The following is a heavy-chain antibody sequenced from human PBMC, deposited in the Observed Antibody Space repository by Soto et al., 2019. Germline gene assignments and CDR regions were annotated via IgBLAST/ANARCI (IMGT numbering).Heavy chain of an antibody. D-gene: IGHD6-19*01. CDR3: ARVGDSSGWYDYYYGMDV. Sequence: QVQLVQSGAEVKKPGASVKVSCKASGYTFTSYAMHWVRQAPGQRLEWMGWINAGNGNTKYSQKFQGRVTITRDTPASTAYMELSSVRSEDTAVYYCARVGDSSGWYDYYYGMDVWGQGTKVTVSS. V-gene: IGHV1-3*01. CDR2: INAGNGNT. J-gene: IGHJ6*02. CDR1: GYTFTSYA.